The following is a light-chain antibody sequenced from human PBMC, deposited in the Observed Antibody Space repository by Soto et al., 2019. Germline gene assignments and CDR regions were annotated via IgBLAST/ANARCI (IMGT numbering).Light chain of an antibody. V-gene: IGLV2-8*01. CDR3: SSYAGSSNV. Sequence: QSALAQPPSASGSPGQSVAISCTGTSSDVGGYNYVSWYQQHPGKAPKLMIYEVNKRPSGVPDRFSGSKSGNTASLTVSDLQAEDGADYYCSSYAGSSNVFGTGTKVTVL. J-gene: IGLJ1*01. CDR1: SSDVGGYNY. CDR2: EVN.